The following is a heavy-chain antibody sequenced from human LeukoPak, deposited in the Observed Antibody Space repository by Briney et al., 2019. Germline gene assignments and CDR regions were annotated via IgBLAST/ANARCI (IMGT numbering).Heavy chain of an antibody. CDR3: ARDRVVVAAQGLDY. CDR1: GFTFSSYA. V-gene: IGHV3-30*04. J-gene: IGHJ4*02. CDR2: ISYDGSNK. Sequence: GGSLRLSCAASGFTFSSYAMHWVRQAPGKGLEWVAVISYDGSNKYYADSVKGRFTISRDNSKSTLYLQMNSLRAEDTAVYYCARDRVVVAAQGLDYWGQGTLVTVSS. D-gene: IGHD2-15*01.